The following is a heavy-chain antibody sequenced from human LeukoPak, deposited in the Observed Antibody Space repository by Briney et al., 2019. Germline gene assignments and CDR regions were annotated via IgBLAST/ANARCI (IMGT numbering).Heavy chain of an antibody. CDR2: INSDGSST. J-gene: IGHJ4*02. CDR1: GFTFSSYW. Sequence: GGSLRLSCAASGFTFSSYWMHWVRQAPGKGLVWVSRINSDGSSTSYADSVKGRFTISRDNAKNTLYLQMNSLRAEDTAVYYCARHELRYFDWFFDYWGQGTLVTVSS. D-gene: IGHD3-9*01. V-gene: IGHV3-74*01. CDR3: ARHELRYFDWFFDY.